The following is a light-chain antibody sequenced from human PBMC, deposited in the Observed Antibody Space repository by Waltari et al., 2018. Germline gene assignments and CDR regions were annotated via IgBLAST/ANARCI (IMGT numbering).Light chain of an antibody. CDR1: VIGRKR. V-gene: IGLV3-21*02. CDR2: DNR. Sequence: SYVLTQAPSVSVAPGQAARITCEGDVIGRKRVHWYQQKPGHAPLLVVYDNRVRPSGIPDRFSGSNSGNTATLTISGVEAGDEADYYCQVRDSSSDYRVFGGGTKLTVL. J-gene: IGLJ3*02. CDR3: QVRDSSSDYRV.